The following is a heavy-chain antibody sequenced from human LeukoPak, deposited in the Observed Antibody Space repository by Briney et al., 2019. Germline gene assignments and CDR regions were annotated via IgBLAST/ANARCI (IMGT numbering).Heavy chain of an antibody. D-gene: IGHD1-26*01. J-gene: IGHJ6*02. CDR2: ITGSGVST. Sequence: GGSLRLSCAASGFTFGSYAMSWVRQAPGKGLEWVSAITGSGVSTHYADSVKGRFTISRDNSKDSLYLQMSSLRAEDTAVYYCATSSGKLDYYYGMDVWGQGTTVTVSS. V-gene: IGHV3-23*01. CDR3: ATSSGKLDYYYGMDV. CDR1: GFTFGSYA.